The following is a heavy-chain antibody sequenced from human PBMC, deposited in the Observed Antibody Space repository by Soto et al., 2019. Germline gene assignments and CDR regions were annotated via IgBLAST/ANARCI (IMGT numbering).Heavy chain of an antibody. Sequence: RGESLKISCKGSGYSFTSYWIGWVRQMPGKGLEWMGIIYPGDSDTRYSPSFQGQVTISADKSISTAYLQWSSLKASDTAMYYCARTGTYYDILTGAPPRGMDVWGQGTTVTVSS. CDR1: GYSFTSYW. J-gene: IGHJ6*02. CDR2: IYPGDSDT. CDR3: ARTGTYYDILTGAPPRGMDV. D-gene: IGHD3-9*01. V-gene: IGHV5-51*01.